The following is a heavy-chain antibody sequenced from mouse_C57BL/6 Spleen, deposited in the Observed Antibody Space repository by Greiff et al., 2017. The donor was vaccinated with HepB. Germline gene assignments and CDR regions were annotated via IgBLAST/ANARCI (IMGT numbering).Heavy chain of an antibody. CDR1: GYTFTSYW. D-gene: IGHD2-4*01. J-gene: IGHJ1*03. V-gene: IGHV1-55*01. Sequence: QVQLQQPGAELVKPGASVKMSCKASGYTFTSYWITWVKQRPGQGLEWIGDIYPGSGSTNYNEKFKSKATLTVDTSSSTAYMQLSSLTSEDSAVYYCARRGYDYVYWYFDVWGTGTTVTVSS. CDR2: IYPGSGST. CDR3: ARRGYDYVYWYFDV.